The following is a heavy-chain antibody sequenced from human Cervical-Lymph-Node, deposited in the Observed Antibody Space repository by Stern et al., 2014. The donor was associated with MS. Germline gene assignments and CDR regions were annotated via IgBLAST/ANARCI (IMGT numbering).Heavy chain of an antibody. CDR1: GFSLTTSGMW. CDR3: ARFYSSSSFADAFDI. D-gene: IGHD6-6*01. J-gene: IGHJ3*02. Sequence: RVTLRESGPALVKPTQTLTLTCTFSGFSLTTSGMWVSWIRQPPGKALEWLAFIDWDDDKSYNTSLKTRLTISKDTSKNQVVLTMTNMDPVDTATYYCARFYSSSSFADAFDIWGQGTMVTVSS. V-gene: IGHV2-70*11. CDR2: IDWDDDK.